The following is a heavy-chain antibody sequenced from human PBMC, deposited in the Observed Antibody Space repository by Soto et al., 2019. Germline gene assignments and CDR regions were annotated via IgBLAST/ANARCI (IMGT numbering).Heavy chain of an antibody. V-gene: IGHV1-69*01. D-gene: IGHD3-22*01. CDR1: GGTFSSYA. J-gene: IGHJ4*02. Sequence: QVQLVQSGAEVKKPGSSVKVSCKASGGTFSSYAISWVRQAHGQGLEWMGGIIPIFGTANYAQKFQGRVTITADESTSTAYMELSSLRSEDTAVYYCAAGDDSSGYYYFDYWGQGTLVTVSS. CDR2: IIPIFGTA. CDR3: AAGDDSSGYYYFDY.